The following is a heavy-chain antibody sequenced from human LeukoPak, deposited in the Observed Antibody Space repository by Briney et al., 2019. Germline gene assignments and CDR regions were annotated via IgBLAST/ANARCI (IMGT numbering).Heavy chain of an antibody. J-gene: IGHJ5*02. Sequence: SETLSLTCTVSGGSISSSSYYWGWIRQPPGKGLEWIGYIYYSGSTNYNPSLKSRVTISVDTSKNPFSLKLSSVTAEDTAVYYCARSPLLRLGEFASKRCWFDAWGQGTLVTVSS. V-gene: IGHV4-61*05. D-gene: IGHD3-16*01. CDR2: IYYSGST. CDR3: ARSPLLRLGEFASKRCWFDA. CDR1: GGSISSSSYY.